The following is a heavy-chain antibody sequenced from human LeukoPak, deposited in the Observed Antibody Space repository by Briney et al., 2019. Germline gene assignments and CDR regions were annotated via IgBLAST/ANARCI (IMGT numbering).Heavy chain of an antibody. CDR2: IIGSGGST. Sequence: GGSLRLSCAASGFTFSSYAMNWVRQAPGKGLEWVSVIIGSGGSTYYADSVKGRFTISSDNSKNTLYLQMKSLRAEDTAVYYCAKSGRYYYDSSGTLVQTKFDYWGQGTLVTVSS. CDR3: AKSGRYYYDSSGTLVQTKFDY. CDR1: GFTFSSYA. J-gene: IGHJ4*02. D-gene: IGHD3-22*01. V-gene: IGHV3-23*01.